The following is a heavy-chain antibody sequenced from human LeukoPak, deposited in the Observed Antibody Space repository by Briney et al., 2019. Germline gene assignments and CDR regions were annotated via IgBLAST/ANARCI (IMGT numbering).Heavy chain of an antibody. Sequence: ASVKVSCKASGYTFTGYYMHWVRQAPGQGLEWMGWINPNSGGTNYAQKFQGRVTMTRDTSISTAYMELSRLRSDDTAVYYCARGGRVVPAAKNWFDHWGQGTLVTVSS. CDR1: GYTFTGYY. CDR3: ARGGRVVPAAKNWFDH. D-gene: IGHD2-2*01. V-gene: IGHV1-2*02. J-gene: IGHJ5*02. CDR2: INPNSGGT.